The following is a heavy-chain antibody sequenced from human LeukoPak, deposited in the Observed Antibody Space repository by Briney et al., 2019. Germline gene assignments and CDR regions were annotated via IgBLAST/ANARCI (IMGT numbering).Heavy chain of an antibody. CDR2: IIRIFGTA. J-gene: IGHJ4*02. Sequence: SVEVSCKASGRTFSSYAISWVRQAPGQGLEWMGGIIRIFGTANYAQKFQGRVTITADESTSTAYMELSSLRSEDTAVYYCARVPVQYCGGDCYPYYFDYWGQGTLVTVSS. CDR3: ARVPVQYCGGDCYPYYFDY. V-gene: IGHV1-69*13. D-gene: IGHD2-21*02. CDR1: GRTFSSYA.